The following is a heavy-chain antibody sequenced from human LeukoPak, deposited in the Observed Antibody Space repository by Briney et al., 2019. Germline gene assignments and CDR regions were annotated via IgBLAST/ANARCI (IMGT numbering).Heavy chain of an antibody. CDR2: IYYRGST. V-gene: IGHV4-59*07. CDR1: GGSISSYD. CDR3: ARCTINWFHP. J-gene: IGHJ5*02. D-gene: IGHD3-3*01. Sequence: PPDTLSLTCTVSGGSISSYDWSWIREPPGKGLGWIGYIYYRGSTNYNPSPKGRITISVDTSKNQFSLELSSVTAADTAVYFCARCTINWFHPWGEAALVTLS.